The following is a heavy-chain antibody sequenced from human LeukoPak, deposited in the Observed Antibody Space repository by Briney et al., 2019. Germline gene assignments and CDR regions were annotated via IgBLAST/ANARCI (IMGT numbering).Heavy chain of an antibody. CDR3: AKSPRMTTVTHFDY. J-gene: IGHJ4*02. D-gene: IGHD4-17*01. Sequence: GGSLRLSCAASGFTFSNYAMSWVRQAPGKGLEWVSTISGSGDNTYYADSVKGRFTISRDNSKNTLYLQMNSLRAEDTAVYYCAKSPRMTTVTHFDYWGQGTLVTVSS. CDR1: GFTFSNYA. CDR2: ISGSGDNT. V-gene: IGHV3-23*01.